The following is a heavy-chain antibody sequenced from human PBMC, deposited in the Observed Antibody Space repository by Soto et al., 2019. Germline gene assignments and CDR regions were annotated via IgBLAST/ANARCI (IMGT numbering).Heavy chain of an antibody. Sequence: QMQLVQSGAEVKKPGSSVKVSCKASGGTLTNFINYPINWVRQAPGQGLEWMGGIVPNIGTVNYAQKFQGRVTITADKSTGTADMELSSLRSEDTALYYCARRDTGGFLRYCDNWGQGTLVTVSS. V-gene: IGHV1-69*06. CDR2: IVPNIGTV. CDR3: ARRDTGGFLRYCDN. CDR1: GGTLTNFINYP. D-gene: IGHD2-8*02. J-gene: IGHJ4*02.